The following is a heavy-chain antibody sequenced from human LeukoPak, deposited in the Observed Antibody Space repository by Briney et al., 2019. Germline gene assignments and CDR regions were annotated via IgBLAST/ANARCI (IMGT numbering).Heavy chain of an antibody. CDR3: ACSGTLDY. Sequence: TGGSLRLSCEVSGLIFSNYALTWVRQAPGKGLEWVSLISANGDSAYYADSVKGRFTVSRDNSKNTLFLQMNSLRAEDTAVYYCACSGTLDYWGQGTLVTVSS. CDR1: GLIFSNYA. CDR2: ISANGDSA. V-gene: IGHV3-23*01. D-gene: IGHD1-26*01. J-gene: IGHJ4*02.